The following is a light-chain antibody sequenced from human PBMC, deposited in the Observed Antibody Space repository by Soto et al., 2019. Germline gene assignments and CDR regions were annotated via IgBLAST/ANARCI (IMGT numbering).Light chain of an antibody. V-gene: IGKV3-20*01. Sequence: ENVVTQSPGTLSLSPGEIATLSCRASQTVTNSFFAWYQQKPGQPPRLLIHGISSRATGIPDRFSGSGSGTDFTITISRLEPEDFVVYYCQQYSTLPHTFGRGTKLEV. CDR3: QQYSTLPHT. CDR1: QTVTNSF. CDR2: GIS. J-gene: IGKJ2*01.